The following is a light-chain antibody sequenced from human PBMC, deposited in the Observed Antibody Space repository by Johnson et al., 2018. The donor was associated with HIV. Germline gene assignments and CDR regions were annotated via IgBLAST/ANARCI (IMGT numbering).Light chain of an antibody. CDR3: GTWDNSLSAHFF. CDR2: ENS. V-gene: IGLV1-51*02. Sequence: QSVLSQPPSVSAAPGQKVTISCSGGSSNIGNNYVSWYQQLPRAAPKLLIYENSKRPSGIPDRFSGSKSGTSATLDITGLQTGDEADYYCGTWDNSLSAHFFFGSGTQITV. J-gene: IGLJ1*01. CDR1: SSNIGNNY.